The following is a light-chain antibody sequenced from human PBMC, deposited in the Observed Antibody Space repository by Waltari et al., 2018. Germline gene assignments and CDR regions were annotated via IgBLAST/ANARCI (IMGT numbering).Light chain of an antibody. CDR2: LGS. V-gene: IGKV2-28*01. CDR1: QSLLHSNGNIY. CDR3: MQTLQTPLT. J-gene: IGKJ4*01. Sequence: DIVMTQSPLSLPVTPGEPASISCRSSQSLLHSNGNIYLDWYLQKPGQSPRLLIYLGSNRASGVPVRFSGSGSGTDFTLKISRVEAEDVGVYYCMQTLQTPLTFGGGTKVEIK.